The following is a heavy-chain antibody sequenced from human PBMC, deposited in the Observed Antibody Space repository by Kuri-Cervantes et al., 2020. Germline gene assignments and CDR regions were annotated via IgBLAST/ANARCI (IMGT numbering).Heavy chain of an antibody. CDR3: AKDARGYDAYYYGMDV. D-gene: IGHD5-12*01. CDR2: ISHDGSFK. V-gene: IGHV3-30*18. Sequence: GGSLRLSCAASGFTFSDYYMSWVRQAPGKGLEWVAVISHDGSFKNHADSVKGRFTISRDNSKNTLYLQMNSLRAEDTAVYYCAKDARGYDAYYYGMDVWGQGTTVTVSS. CDR1: GFTFSDYY. J-gene: IGHJ6*02.